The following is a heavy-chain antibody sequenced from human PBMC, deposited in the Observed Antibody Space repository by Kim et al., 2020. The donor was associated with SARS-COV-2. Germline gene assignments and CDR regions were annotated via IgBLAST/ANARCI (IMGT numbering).Heavy chain of an antibody. D-gene: IGHD2-8*02. Sequence: GGSLRLSCAVSGLTVNSNYMSWVRQAPGKGLEWVSIIYSAGNTYYPDSLKGRFTISRDESMNTLYLQMNILRADDTAVYYCASVQVSTTTDYFDFWGQGTLVTVS. CDR2: IYSAGNT. CDR3: ASVQVSTTTDYFDF. V-gene: IGHV3-66*01. J-gene: IGHJ4*02. CDR1: GLTVNSNY.